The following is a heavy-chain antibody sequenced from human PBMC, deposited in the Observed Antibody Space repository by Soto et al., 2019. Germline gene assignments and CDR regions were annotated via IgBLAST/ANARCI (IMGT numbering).Heavy chain of an antibody. J-gene: IGHJ4*02. CDR3: ARKGHQLFDY. V-gene: IGHV4-34*01. CDR2: INHSGST. CDR1: GGSFSGYY. Sequence: TSETLSLTCAVYGGSFSGYYWSWIRQPPGKGLEWIGEINHSGSTNYNPSLKSRVTISVDTSKNQFSLKLSSVTAADTAVYYCARKGHQLFDYWGQGTLVTVSS. D-gene: IGHD2-2*01.